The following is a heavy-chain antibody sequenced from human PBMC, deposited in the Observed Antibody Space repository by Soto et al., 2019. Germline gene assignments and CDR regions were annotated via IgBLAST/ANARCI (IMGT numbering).Heavy chain of an antibody. V-gene: IGHV3-43*01. CDR3: AKDSCSSTSCYYFDY. D-gene: IGHD2-2*01. Sequence: GGSLRLSCAASGFTFDDYTMHWVRQAPGKGLEWVSLISWDGGSTYYADSVKGRFTISRDNSKNSLYLQMNSLRTEDTALYYCAKDSCSSTSCYYFDYWGQGPLVTVSS. CDR1: GFTFDDYT. J-gene: IGHJ4*02. CDR2: ISWDGGST.